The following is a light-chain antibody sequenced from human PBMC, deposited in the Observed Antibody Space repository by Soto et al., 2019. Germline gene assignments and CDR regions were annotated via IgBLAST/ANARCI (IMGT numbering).Light chain of an antibody. J-gene: IGLJ1*01. CDR2: DVS. CDR3: SSYTSATTYV. CDR1: SSDVGAYNY. V-gene: IGLV2-14*01. Sequence: LTQPASVSGSPGRSITIYCTGTSSDVGAYNYDSWYQQYPGEAPKVIIYDVSHRPAGVSNRFSGSKSGNTASLTISGLQTQDEADYYCSSYTSATTYVFGAGTKVTVL.